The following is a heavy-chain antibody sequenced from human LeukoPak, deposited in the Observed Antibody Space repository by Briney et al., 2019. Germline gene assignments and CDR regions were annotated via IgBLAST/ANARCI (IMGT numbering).Heavy chain of an antibody. CDR2: INHSGST. D-gene: IGHD3-3*01. CDR3: ARKRIRFSPNWFDP. CDR1: GGSFSGYY. J-gene: IGHJ5*02. V-gene: IGHV4-34*01. Sequence: YPSETLSLTCAVYGGSFSGYYWGWIRQPPGKGLEWIGEINHSGSTNYNPSLKSRVTISVDTSKNQFSLKLSSVTAADTAVYYCARKRIRFSPNWFDPWGQGTLVTVSS.